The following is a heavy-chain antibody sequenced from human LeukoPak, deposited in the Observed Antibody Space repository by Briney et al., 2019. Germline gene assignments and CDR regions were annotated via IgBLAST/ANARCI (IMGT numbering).Heavy chain of an antibody. CDR3: ARLLSGGFYDF. Sequence: ASVKVSCKASGYTFTSYYMHWVRQAPGQGLEWMGIINPSGGSTSYAQKSQGRVTMTRDTSTSTVYMELSSLRSEDTAIYYCARLLSGGFYDFWGQGTLVTVSS. CDR1: GYTFTSYY. D-gene: IGHD1-26*01. CDR2: INPSGGST. V-gene: IGHV1-46*01. J-gene: IGHJ4*02.